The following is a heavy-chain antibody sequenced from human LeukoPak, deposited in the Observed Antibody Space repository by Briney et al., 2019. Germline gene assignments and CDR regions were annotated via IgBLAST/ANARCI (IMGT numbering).Heavy chain of an antibody. CDR3: ARNVGATIFDY. CDR2: IYYSGST. CDR1: GGSISSYY. J-gene: IGHJ4*02. D-gene: IGHD1-26*01. Sequence: SETLSLTCTVSGGSISSYYWSWIRQPPGKGLEWIGYIYYSGSTNYNPSLKSRVTISVDTSKNQFSLKLSSVTAADPAVYYCARNVGATIFDYWGPGTLVTVSS. V-gene: IGHV4-59*01.